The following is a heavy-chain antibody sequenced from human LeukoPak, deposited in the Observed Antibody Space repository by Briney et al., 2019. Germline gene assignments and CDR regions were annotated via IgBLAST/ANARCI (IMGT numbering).Heavy chain of an antibody. CDR2: IIPIFGTA. D-gene: IGHD3-10*01. V-gene: IGHV1-69*13. J-gene: IGHJ3*02. Sequence: ASVGVSCKASGGTFSNYATSWVRQAPGQGLEWMGGIIPIFGTANYAQKFQGRVTITADESTSIAYMELSSLRSEDTAVYYCARHMVRGVIITGFGDALDIWGQGTMVTVSS. CDR3: ARHMVRGVIITGFGDALDI. CDR1: GGTFSNYA.